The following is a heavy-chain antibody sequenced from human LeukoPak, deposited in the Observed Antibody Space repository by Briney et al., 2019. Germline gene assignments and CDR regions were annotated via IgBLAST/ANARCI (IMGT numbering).Heavy chain of an antibody. CDR3: ARGTINYFDY. D-gene: IGHD4/OR15-4a*01. CDR1: GFTFSSYS. J-gene: IGHJ4*02. CDR2: ISSSSSTI. V-gene: IGHV3-48*01. Sequence: GGSLRLSCAASGFTFSSYSMNWVRQAPGKGLEWVSYISSSSSTIYYADSVKGRFTISRDNAKNSLYLQMNSLRAEDTAVYYCARGTINYFDYWGQGTLVTVST.